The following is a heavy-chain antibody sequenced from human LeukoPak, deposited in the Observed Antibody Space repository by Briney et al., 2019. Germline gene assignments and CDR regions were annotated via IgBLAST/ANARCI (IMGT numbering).Heavy chain of an antibody. CDR1: GYTFTGYY. CDR2: INPSSGGT. V-gene: IGHV1-2*02. CDR3: ARERLDHQYCSSTSCPSGWSDP. Sequence: GASVKVSCKASGYTFTGYYMHWGRQAPGQGREGMGGINPSSGGTNCAKKFQGRITITRDTSISTAYMEMSRLRAGEPALYYCARERLDHQYCSSTSCPSGWSDPWGEGTGVTV. J-gene: IGHJ5*02. D-gene: IGHD2-2*01.